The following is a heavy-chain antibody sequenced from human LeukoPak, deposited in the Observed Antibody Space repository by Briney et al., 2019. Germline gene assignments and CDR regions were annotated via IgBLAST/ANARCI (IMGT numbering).Heavy chain of an antibody. CDR2: MNPNSGNT. D-gene: IGHD6-13*01. Sequence: ASVKVSCKASGYTFTSYDIDWVRQATGQGLEWMGWMNPNSGNTGYAQKFQGRVTMTRNTSISTAYMELSNLRSEDTAVYYCARLAAAGGRLYYYYMDVWGKGTTVTISS. J-gene: IGHJ6*03. CDR3: ARLAAAGGRLYYYYMDV. V-gene: IGHV1-8*01. CDR1: GYTFTSYD.